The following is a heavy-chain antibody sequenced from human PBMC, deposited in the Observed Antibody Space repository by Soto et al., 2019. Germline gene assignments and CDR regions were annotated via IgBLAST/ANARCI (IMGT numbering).Heavy chain of an antibody. J-gene: IGHJ6*02. CDR1: GGTFGNSA. CDR2: IIPIFPTT. V-gene: IGHV1-69*12. Sequence: QVQLVQSGAEVKKPGSSVTVSCTASGGTFGNSAISWVRQAPGQGLEWMGGIIPIFPTTDYAQKLQGRVTITADEATTTAYMELTSMKSEDTAVYVCARDKDRPQLVVNYYYGIDVWGQGTTVTVSS. D-gene: IGHD2-15*01. CDR3: ARDKDRPQLVVNYYYGIDV.